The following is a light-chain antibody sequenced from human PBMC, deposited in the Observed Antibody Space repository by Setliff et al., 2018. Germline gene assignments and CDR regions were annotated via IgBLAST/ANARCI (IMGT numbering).Light chain of an antibody. V-gene: IGLV2-23*02. Sequence: QSALTQPASVSGSPGQSITISCTGTTNNIGSYNLVSWYQQHPGRAPKLIISEVSERPSGVSVRFSGSKSGNTASLTISGLRPEDEADYYCCSYQRPSTAVFGGGT. CDR2: EVS. CDR1: TNNIGSYNL. J-gene: IGLJ3*02. CDR3: CSYQRPSTAV.